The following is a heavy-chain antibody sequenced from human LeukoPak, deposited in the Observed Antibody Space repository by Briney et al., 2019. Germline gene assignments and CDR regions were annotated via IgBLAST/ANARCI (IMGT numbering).Heavy chain of an antibody. V-gene: IGHV1-18*01. CDR2: LSPYSGNT. CDR3: TRVGGYSPSSTGGNAFDI. D-gene: IGHD6-6*01. Sequence: GASVKVSCTTSGYTFTSYGLTWVRQAPGQGLEWVGWLSPYSGNTNYAQKVQGRVIMTTETSTSTAYMELRSLRSDDTAMYFCTRVGGYSPSSTGGNAFDIWGQGTMVTVSS. J-gene: IGHJ3*02. CDR1: GYTFTSYG.